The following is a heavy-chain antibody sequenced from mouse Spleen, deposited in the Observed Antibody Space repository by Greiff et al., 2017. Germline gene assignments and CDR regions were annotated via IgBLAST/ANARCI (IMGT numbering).Heavy chain of an antibody. CDR2: IWSGGST. CDR3: ARNSITTVVAPYWYFDV. V-gene: IGHV2-2*01. CDR1: GFSLTSYG. D-gene: IGHD1-1*01. Sequence: VQLQQSGPGLVQPSQSLSITCTVSGFSLTSYGVHWVRQSPGKGLEWLGVIWSGGSTDYNAAFISRLSISKDNSKSQVFFKMNSLQADDTAIYYCARNSITTVVAPYWYFDVWGTGTTVTVSS. J-gene: IGHJ1*03.